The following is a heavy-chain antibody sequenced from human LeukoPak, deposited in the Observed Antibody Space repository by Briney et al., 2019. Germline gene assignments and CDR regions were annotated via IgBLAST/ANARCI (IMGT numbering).Heavy chain of an antibody. CDR1: GDSVSSKDPA. CDR2: TYYRSKWYF. CDR3: ASSMSNGGFRLDY. Sequence: SQTLSLTCAIAGDSVSSKDPAWNWIRQSPSRGLEWLGRTYYRSKWYFDYAVSVEGRISIRPDTSKNQFSLQLNSVTPEDTAVYYCASSMSNGGFRLDYWGQGSLVTVSS. V-gene: IGHV6-1*01. D-gene: IGHD4-11*01. J-gene: IGHJ4*02.